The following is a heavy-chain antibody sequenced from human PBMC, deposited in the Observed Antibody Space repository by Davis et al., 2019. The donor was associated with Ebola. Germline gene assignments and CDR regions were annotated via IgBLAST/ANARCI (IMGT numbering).Heavy chain of an antibody. Sequence: GESLKISCAASGFTFSSYWMHWVRQAPGKGLEWVSVIYSGGSTYYADSVKGRFTISRHNSKNTLYLQMNSLRAEDTAVYYCARASHYYYGMDVWGQGTTVTVSS. CDR3: ARASHYYYGMDV. CDR2: IYSGGST. J-gene: IGHJ6*02. V-gene: IGHV3-53*04. CDR1: GFTFSSYW.